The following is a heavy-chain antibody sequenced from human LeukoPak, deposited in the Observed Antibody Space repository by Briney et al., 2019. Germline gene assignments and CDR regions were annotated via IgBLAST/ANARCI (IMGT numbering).Heavy chain of an antibody. CDR3: ARFESLYSGSYFRSPA. J-gene: IGHJ5*02. D-gene: IGHD1-26*01. Sequence: ASVKVLFRASGYTFTGYYMHWVRQASGQGLELIGWINPNSGGTNYAQKFQGRFTMTRDTSISTAYMELSRLRSDDTAVYYCARFESLYSGSYFRSPAWGQGTLVTVSS. V-gene: IGHV1-2*02. CDR1: GYTFTGYY. CDR2: INPNSGGT.